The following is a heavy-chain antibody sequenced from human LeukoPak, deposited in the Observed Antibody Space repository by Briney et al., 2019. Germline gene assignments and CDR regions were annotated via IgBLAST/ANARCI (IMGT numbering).Heavy chain of an antibody. CDR2: ISSSSSYI. D-gene: IGHD3-22*01. CDR3: ARDDSSGLNNWFDP. V-gene: IGHV3-21*01. CDR1: GFTFSSYS. Sequence: GGSLRLSCAASGFTFSSYSMNWVRQAPGKGLEWVSSISSSSSYIYYADSVKGRFTISRDNAKNSLYLQMNSLRAEDTAVYYCARDDSSGLNNWFDPWGQGTLVTVSS. J-gene: IGHJ5*02.